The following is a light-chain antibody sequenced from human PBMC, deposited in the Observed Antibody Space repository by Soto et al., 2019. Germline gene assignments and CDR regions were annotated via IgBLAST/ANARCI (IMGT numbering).Light chain of an antibody. CDR3: TSYASGSSHVV. J-gene: IGLJ2*01. CDR1: SSDIGGYDY. V-gene: IGLV2-14*01. CDR2: DVN. Sequence: SALTQPASVSGSPGQSITLSCTGTSSDIGGYDYVSWYQRHPGKAPKLIIYDVNNRPSGVSNRFSGSKSGNTASLTISGLQAEEAADYYCTSYASGSSHVVFGGGTKLTVL.